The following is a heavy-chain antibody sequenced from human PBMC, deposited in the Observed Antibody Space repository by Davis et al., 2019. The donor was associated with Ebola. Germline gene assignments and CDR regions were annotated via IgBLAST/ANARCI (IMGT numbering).Heavy chain of an antibody. CDR2: INAGNGNT. J-gene: IGHJ2*01. CDR1: GYTFTGYY. V-gene: IGHV1-3*01. Sequence: ASVKVSCKASGYTFTGYYMHWVRQAPGQRLEWMGWINAGNGNTKYSQKFQGRVTITRDTSASTAYMELSSLRSEDTAVYYCARVTQKGIAAPGSWYFDLWGRGTLVTVSS. D-gene: IGHD6-13*01. CDR3: ARVTQKGIAAPGSWYFDL.